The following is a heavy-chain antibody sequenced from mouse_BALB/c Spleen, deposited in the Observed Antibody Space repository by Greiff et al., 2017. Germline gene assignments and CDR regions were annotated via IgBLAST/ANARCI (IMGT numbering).Heavy chain of an antibody. CDR3: ARERTGDYYAMDY. CDR2: ISDGGSYT. J-gene: IGHJ4*01. V-gene: IGHV5-4*02. Sequence: EVHLVESGGGLVKPGGSLKLSCAASGFTFSDYYMYWVRQTPEKRLEWVATISDGGSYTYYPDSVKGRFTISRDNAKNNLYLQMSSLKSEDTAMYYCARERTGDYYAMDYWGQGTSVTVSS. CDR1: GFTFSDYY.